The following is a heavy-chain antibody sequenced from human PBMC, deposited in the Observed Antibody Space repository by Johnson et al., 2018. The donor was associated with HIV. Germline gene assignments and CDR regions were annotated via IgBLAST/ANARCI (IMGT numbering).Heavy chain of an antibody. Sequence: VQLVESGGGVVQPGRSLRLSCAASGFTFSSYAMHWVRQAPGTGLEWVAVISYDGSNKYYADSVKGRFTISRDNSKNTLYLQMNSLRAEDTAVYYCAKEASGWYHAGDAFDIWGQGTMVTVSS. D-gene: IGHD6-19*01. J-gene: IGHJ3*02. CDR1: GFTFSSYA. CDR3: AKEASGWYHAGDAFDI. V-gene: IGHV3-30*04. CDR2: ISYDGSNK.